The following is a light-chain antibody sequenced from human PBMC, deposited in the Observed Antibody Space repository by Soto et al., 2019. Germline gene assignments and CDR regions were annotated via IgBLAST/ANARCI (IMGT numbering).Light chain of an antibody. Sequence: DVVMTQSPLSQPVTLGQPASISCRSSQSLVHRDGNTYLSWFQQRPGQAPRRLSYRVSNRDSGVPDRFSGSGSGTDFTLKISRVEAEDVGVYYCLQGKKWPYTFGQGTKLEIK. J-gene: IGKJ2*01. CDR2: RVS. CDR3: LQGKKWPYT. V-gene: IGKV2-30*02. CDR1: QSLVHRDGNTY.